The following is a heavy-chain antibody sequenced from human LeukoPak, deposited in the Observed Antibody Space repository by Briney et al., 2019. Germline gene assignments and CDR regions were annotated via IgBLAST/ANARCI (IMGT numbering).Heavy chain of an antibody. J-gene: IGHJ4*02. D-gene: IGHD2-15*01. CDR3: ARDVGQYCSGGSCYPLDY. V-gene: IGHV1-18*04. CDR2: INPNNGNT. CDR1: GYTFTSYG. Sequence: ASVKVSCKTSGYTFTSYGMSWVRQAPGQGLEWMGWINPNNGNTDYAQRLQGRLTVTKDTSTSTAYMELRSLRSDDTALYYCARDVGQYCSGGSCYPLDYWGQGTLVTVSS.